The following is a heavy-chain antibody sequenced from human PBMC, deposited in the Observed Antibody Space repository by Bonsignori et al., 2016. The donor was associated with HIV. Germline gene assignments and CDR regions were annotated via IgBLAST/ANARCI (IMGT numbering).Heavy chain of an antibody. CDR1: GGSISSYY. CDR3: AREDYYVSGSYYYDY. CDR2: IYTSGST. Sequence: SETLSLTCTVSGGSISSYYWSWIRQPAGKGLEWIGRIYTSGSTNYNPSLKSRVTMSVDTSKNQFSLKLRSVTAADTAVYYCAREDYYVSGSYYYDYWGQGTLVTVSS. V-gene: IGHV4-4*07. D-gene: IGHD3-10*01. J-gene: IGHJ4*02.